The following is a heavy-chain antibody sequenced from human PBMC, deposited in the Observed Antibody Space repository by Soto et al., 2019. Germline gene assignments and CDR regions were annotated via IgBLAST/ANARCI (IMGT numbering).Heavy chain of an antibody. CDR3: ARGGYYDSSGYSNWFDP. CDR1: GYTFTSYG. V-gene: IGHV1-18*01. J-gene: IGHJ5*02. Sequence: GSVQVSFQSSGYTFTSYGISWVRQAPGQGLEWMGWISAYNGNTNYAQKLQGRVTMTTDTSTSTAYMELRSLRSDDTAVYYCARGGYYDSSGYSNWFDPWGQGTLVTVSS. D-gene: IGHD3-22*01. CDR2: ISAYNGNT.